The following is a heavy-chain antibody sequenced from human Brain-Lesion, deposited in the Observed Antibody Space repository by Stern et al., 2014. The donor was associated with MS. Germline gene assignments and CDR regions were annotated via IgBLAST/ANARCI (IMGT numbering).Heavy chain of an antibody. CDR3: TKDSGYFSGLFDS. CDR1: GFTFDDFA. J-gene: IGHJ4*02. V-gene: IGHV3-9*01. Sequence: EVQLVESGGGLVQPGRSLRLSCAASGFTFDDFAMHWVRQAPGKGLEWVSGINCNSGSLAYADSVKGRFSISRDSAKNSLFLQMNSLRPEDTALYYCTKDSGYFSGLFDSWGQGTLVTVSS. CDR2: INCNSGSL. D-gene: IGHD3-22*01.